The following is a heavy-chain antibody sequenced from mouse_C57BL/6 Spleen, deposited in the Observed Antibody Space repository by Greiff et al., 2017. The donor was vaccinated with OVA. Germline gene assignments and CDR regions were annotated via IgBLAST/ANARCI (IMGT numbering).Heavy chain of an antibody. D-gene: IGHD1-1*01. CDR3: ARGGTVRDYAMDY. V-gene: IGHV1-63*01. CDR1: GYTFTNYW. CDR2: IYPGGGYT. J-gene: IGHJ4*01. Sequence: QVQLQQSGAELVRPGTSVKMSCKASGYTFTNYWIGWAKQRPGHGLEWIGDIYPGGGYTNYNEKFKGKATLTADKSSSTAYMQFSSLTSEDSAIYYCARGGTVRDYAMDYWGQGTSVTVSS.